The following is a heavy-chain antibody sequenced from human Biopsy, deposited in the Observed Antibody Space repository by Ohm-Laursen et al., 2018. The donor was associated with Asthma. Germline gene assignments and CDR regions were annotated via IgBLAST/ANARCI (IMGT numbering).Heavy chain of an antibody. CDR1: GGSINNFY. J-gene: IGHJ6*02. CDR3: VRQSGYRSGWPKLLFVYYGMDV. Sequence: SETLSLTCTVSGGSINNFYWSWIRQPPGKGLESIGHVYYSGSTNYNPSLKSRVTISIDASKNQFSLKLTSVTAADTAVYYCVRQSGYRSGWPKLLFVYYGMDVWGPGTTVTVSS. V-gene: IGHV4-59*01. D-gene: IGHD6-19*01. CDR2: VYYSGST.